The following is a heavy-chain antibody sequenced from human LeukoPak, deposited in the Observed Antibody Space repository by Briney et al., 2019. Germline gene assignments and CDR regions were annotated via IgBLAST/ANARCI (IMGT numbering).Heavy chain of an antibody. CDR2: ISCGGENT. Sequence: HSGGSLRLSCGASGFTFTSYAMSWIRQAPGKGLEWVSTISCGGENTYYGDSVKGRFTISRDNSKNTLYLQMNSLRGEDTATYYWAKPRAMTTGVGRYFDLWGRGTLVTVSS. D-gene: IGHD1-1*01. CDR1: GFTFTSYA. J-gene: IGHJ2*01. V-gene: IGHV3-23*01. CDR3: AKPRAMTTGVGRYFDL.